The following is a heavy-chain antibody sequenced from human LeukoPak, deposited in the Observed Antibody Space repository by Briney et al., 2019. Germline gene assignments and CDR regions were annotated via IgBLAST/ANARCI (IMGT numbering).Heavy chain of an antibody. CDR1: GGSISSYY. V-gene: IGHV4-59*01. J-gene: IGHJ6*02. CDR3: ARVPTHYYYGMDV. D-gene: IGHD4-17*01. CDR2: IYYSGST. Sequence: SETLSLTCTVSGGSISSYYWSWIRQPPGKGLEWIGYIYYSGSTNYNPSLKSRVTISVDTSKNQFSLKLSSVTAADTAVYYCARVPTHYYYGMDVWGQGTTVTVSS.